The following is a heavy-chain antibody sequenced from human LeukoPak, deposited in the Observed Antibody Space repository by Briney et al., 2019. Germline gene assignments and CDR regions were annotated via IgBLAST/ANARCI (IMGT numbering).Heavy chain of an antibody. Sequence: ASVKVSCKASGYTFTGYYMHWVRQAPGQGLEWMGRINPNSGGTNYAQKFQGRVTMTGDTSISTAYMELSRLRSDDTAVYYCARALVGYCTNGVCRDYWGQGTLVTVSS. CDR2: INPNSGGT. V-gene: IGHV1-2*06. CDR3: ARALVGYCTNGVCRDY. D-gene: IGHD2-8*01. CDR1: GYTFTGYY. J-gene: IGHJ4*02.